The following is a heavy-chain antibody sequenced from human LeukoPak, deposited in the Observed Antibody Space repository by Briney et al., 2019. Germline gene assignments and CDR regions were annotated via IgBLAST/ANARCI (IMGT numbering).Heavy chain of an antibody. D-gene: IGHD2-2*02. Sequence: SETLSLTCTVSGGSISRYYWSWIRQPPGKGLEWSGNIYTSGSTNYNPSLKSRVTISVDTSKNQFSLKLSSVTAADTAEYYCARQEPGHCSSTSCYMGANWFDPWGQGTLVTVSS. CDR2: IYTSGST. CDR3: ARQEPGHCSSTSCYMGANWFDP. V-gene: IGHV4-4*09. CDR1: GGSISRYY. J-gene: IGHJ5*02.